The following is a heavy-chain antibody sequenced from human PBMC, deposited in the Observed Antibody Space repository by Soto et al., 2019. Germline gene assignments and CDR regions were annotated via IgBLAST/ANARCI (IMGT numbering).Heavy chain of an antibody. Sequence: SVKVSCKASGGTFSSYAISWVRQAPGQGLEWMGGIIPIFGTANYAQKFQGRVTITADESTSTAYMELSSLRSEDTAVYYCARGRVLRYFDWLFALDAFDIWGQGTMVTVSS. J-gene: IGHJ3*02. CDR2: IIPIFGTA. V-gene: IGHV1-69*13. CDR1: GGTFSSYA. CDR3: ARGRVLRYFDWLFALDAFDI. D-gene: IGHD3-9*01.